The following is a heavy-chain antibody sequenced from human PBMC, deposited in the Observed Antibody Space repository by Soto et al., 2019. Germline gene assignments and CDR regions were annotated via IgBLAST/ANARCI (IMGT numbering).Heavy chain of an antibody. J-gene: IGHJ6*02. D-gene: IGHD3-3*01. CDR3: ARQRRHYDSWSNIYYYYGLDV. CDR1: GYSFTTYW. Sequence: GESLKISCKGSGYSFTTYWIAWVRQMPGKGLEWMGIIYPGDSDTRYSPSFQGQVTISADKSISTAHLQWSSLKASDTAMYYCARQRRHYDSWSNIYYYYGLDVWGQGTTVTVSS. CDR2: IYPGDSDT. V-gene: IGHV5-51*01.